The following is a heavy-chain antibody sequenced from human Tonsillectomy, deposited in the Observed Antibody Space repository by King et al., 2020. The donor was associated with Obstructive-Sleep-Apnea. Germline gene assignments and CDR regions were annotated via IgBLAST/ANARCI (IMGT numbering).Heavy chain of an antibody. J-gene: IGHJ6*02. Sequence: QLVQSGAEVKKPGSSVKVSCKASGGTFSSYAISWVRQAPGQGLEWMGGIIPIFGTANYAQKFQGRVTITADESTRTAYMELSSLRSEEPAVYYWARANPVPAAPAPAYYYGMDVWGQGTTVTVSS. CDR2: IIPIFGTA. CDR3: ARANPVPAAPAPAYYYGMDV. D-gene: IGHD2-2*01. V-gene: IGHV1-69*12. CDR1: GGTFSSYA.